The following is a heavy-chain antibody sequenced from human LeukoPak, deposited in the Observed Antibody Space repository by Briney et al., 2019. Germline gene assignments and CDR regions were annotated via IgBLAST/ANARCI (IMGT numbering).Heavy chain of an antibody. D-gene: IGHD6-13*01. V-gene: IGHV3-30*03. J-gene: IGHJ1*01. CDR3: ARKRGGYSSSWSSEH. CDR1: GLTFSTYG. Sequence: GRSLRLSCAASGLTFSTYGMHWVRQAPGKGLEWVAIISYDGSNKYYADSVKGRFTISRDNSKNTLYLQMNSLRAEDTAVYYCARKRGGYSSSWSSEHWGQGTLVTVSS. CDR2: ISYDGSNK.